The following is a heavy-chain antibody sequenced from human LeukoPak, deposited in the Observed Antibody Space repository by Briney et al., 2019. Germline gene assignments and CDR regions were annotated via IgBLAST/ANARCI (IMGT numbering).Heavy chain of an antibody. CDR3: ARGNYYDSSGYDY. CDR1: GGSLSGYY. Sequence: SETLSLTCAVYGGSLSGYYWSWIRQSPGKGLEWIGEINHSGSTNYNPSLKSRVTISVDTSKNQFSLKLSSVTAADTAVYYCARGNYYDSSGYDYWGQGTLVTVSS. CDR2: INHSGST. V-gene: IGHV4-34*01. D-gene: IGHD3-22*01. J-gene: IGHJ4*02.